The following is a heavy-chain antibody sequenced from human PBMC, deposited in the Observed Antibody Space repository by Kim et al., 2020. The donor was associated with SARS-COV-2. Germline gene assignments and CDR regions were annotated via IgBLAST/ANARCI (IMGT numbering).Heavy chain of an antibody. CDR2: IRNKAYGWTT. J-gene: IGHJ4*03. CDR1: GFTFGDYP. D-gene: IGHD5-18*01. V-gene: IGHV3-49*03. CDR3: TRNRGYSYGYSDY. Sequence: GGSLRLSCTASGFTFGDYPMSWFRQAPGKGLEWVGFIRNKAYGWTTEYAASVTGRFTISRDDSKSIAYLQMNSLKTEDTAVYFCTRNRGYSYGYSDYWG.